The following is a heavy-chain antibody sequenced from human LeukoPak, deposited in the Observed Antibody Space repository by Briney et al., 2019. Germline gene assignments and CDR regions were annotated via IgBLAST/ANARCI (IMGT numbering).Heavy chain of an antibody. Sequence: ASVKVSCKASGYTFTSYYMHWVRQAPGQGLEWMGIINPSGGSTSYAQKFQGRVTMTRDTSTGTVYMELSSLRSEDTAVYYCARPRRWGNYFDYWGQGTLVTVSS. CDR3: ARPRRWGNYFDY. D-gene: IGHD3-16*01. CDR1: GYTFTSYY. CDR2: INPSGGST. V-gene: IGHV1-46*01. J-gene: IGHJ4*02.